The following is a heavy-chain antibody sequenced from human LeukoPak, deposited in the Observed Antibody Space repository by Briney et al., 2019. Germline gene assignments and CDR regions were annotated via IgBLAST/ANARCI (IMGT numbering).Heavy chain of an antibody. CDR1: GFIFRNYR. V-gene: IGHV3-30*18. D-gene: IGHD3-10*01. CDR3: AKDTYDFGSGTYPPDY. J-gene: IGHJ4*02. CDR2: ISYEGSKK. Sequence: PGRSLRLSCAASGFIFRNYRMHWLRQAPGNVLELVGDISYEGSKKYYAGSVKGRFTISRDNSKDTLYLQMNSLRTEYAAVYYCAKDTYDFGSGTYPPDYWGQGTLVTVSS.